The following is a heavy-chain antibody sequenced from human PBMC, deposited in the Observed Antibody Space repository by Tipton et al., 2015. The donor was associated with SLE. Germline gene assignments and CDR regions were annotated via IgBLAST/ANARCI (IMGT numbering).Heavy chain of an antibody. CDR1: GFTFSSHG. CDR3: ATGGGYDRFDY. CDR2: ISGSGGYT. J-gene: IGHJ4*02. V-gene: IGHV3-23*01. D-gene: IGHD5-12*01. Sequence: SLRLSCAASGFTFSSHGMHWVRQAPGKGLEWVSSISGSGGYTYYADSVKGRFTISRDNSKNTLYLQMNSLRAEDTAVYYCATGGGYDRFDYWGQGTLVTVSS.